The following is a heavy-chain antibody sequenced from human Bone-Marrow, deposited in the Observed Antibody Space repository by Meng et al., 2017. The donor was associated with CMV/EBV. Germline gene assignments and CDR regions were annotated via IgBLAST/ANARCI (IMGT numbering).Heavy chain of an antibody. CDR2: IKQDGSEK. Sequence: GESLKISCAASGFTFSSYWMSWVRQAPGKGLEWVANIKQDGSEKYYVDSVKGRFTISRDNAKNSLYLQMNSLRAEDTAVYYCARDREVGYQLPYYYYYGMDVWGQGTTVTFSS. CDR3: ARDREVGYQLPYYYYYGMDV. V-gene: IGHV3-7*01. D-gene: IGHD2-2*01. CDR1: GFTFSSYW. J-gene: IGHJ6*02.